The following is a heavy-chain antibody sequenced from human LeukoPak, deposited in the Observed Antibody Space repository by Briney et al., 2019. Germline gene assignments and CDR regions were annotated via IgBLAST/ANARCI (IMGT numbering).Heavy chain of an antibody. CDR1: GFTVSSNY. CDR2: IYSGGST. D-gene: IGHD6-13*01. Sequence: GGSLRLSCAASGFTVSSNYMSWVRQAPGKGLEWVSVIYSGGSTYYADSVKGRFTISRHNSKNTLYLRMNSLRAEDTAVYYCARGLSLVRSYYYYGMDVWGQGTTVTVSS. CDR3: ARGLSLVRSYYYYGMDV. J-gene: IGHJ6*02. V-gene: IGHV3-53*04.